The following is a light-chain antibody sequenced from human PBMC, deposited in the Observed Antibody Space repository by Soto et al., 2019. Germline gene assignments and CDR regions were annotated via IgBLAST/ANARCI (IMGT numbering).Light chain of an antibody. J-gene: IGKJ1*01. V-gene: IGKV3-15*01. CDR1: QSVSSN. CDR2: GAS. Sequence: IVMTQSAATLPVCPGERATLSCRASQSVSSNLAWYQQKPGQAPRLLIYGASTRATGIPARFSGSGSGTEFTLTISSLQSEDFAVYYCQQYNNWPPWTFGQGTKVEIK. CDR3: QQYNNWPPWT.